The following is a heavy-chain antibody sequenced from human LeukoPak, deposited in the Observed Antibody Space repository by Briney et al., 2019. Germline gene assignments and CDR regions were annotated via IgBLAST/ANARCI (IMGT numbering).Heavy chain of an antibody. D-gene: IGHD5-12*01. Sequence: GGSLRLSWAASGFTFSSYEMNWVRQAPGKGLEWVSYISSSGSTIYYADSVKGRFNISRDNAKNSLYLQMNSLRDDDTAVYYSGRDRGGSGYDWGQGTLATVSS. CDR1: GFTFSSYE. V-gene: IGHV3-48*03. CDR3: GRDRGGSGYD. J-gene: IGHJ4*02. CDR2: ISSSGSTI.